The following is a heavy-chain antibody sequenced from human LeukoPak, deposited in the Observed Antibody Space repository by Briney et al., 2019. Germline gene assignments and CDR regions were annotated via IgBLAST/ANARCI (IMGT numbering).Heavy chain of an antibody. Sequence: SETLSLTCAVYGGSFSGYYWSWIRQPPGKGLEWIGEINHSGSTNYNPSLKSRVTISVDTSKNQFSLKLSSVTAADTAVYYCARDSGNVYYYMDVWGKGTTVTVSS. D-gene: IGHD4-23*01. CDR3: ARDSGNVYYYMDV. CDR2: INHSGST. V-gene: IGHV4-34*01. CDR1: GGSFSGYY. J-gene: IGHJ6*03.